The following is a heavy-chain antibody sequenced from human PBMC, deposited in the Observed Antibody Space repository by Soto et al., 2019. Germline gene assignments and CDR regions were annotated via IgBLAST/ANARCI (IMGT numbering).Heavy chain of an antibody. J-gene: IGHJ4*02. Sequence: LRLSCAASGLTFSGYAMHWVRQAPGKGLEWVSVISYDGSNKYYADSVKGRFTISRDNSKNTLYLQMNSLRAEDTAVYYCAKVDSSGWYPVVPGYFDYWGQGTLVTVSS. CDR2: ISYDGSNK. CDR1: GLTFSGYA. D-gene: IGHD6-19*01. V-gene: IGHV3-30-3*01. CDR3: AKVDSSGWYPVVPGYFDY.